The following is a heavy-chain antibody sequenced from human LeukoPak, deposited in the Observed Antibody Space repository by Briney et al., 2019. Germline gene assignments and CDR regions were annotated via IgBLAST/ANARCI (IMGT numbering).Heavy chain of an antibody. CDR1: GGSISSGDYY. V-gene: IGHV4-30-4*01. J-gene: IGHJ6*02. D-gene: IGHD6-19*01. CDR3: ARREQWLSYGMDV. Sequence: SETLSLTCTVSGGSISSGDYYWSWIRQPPGKGLEWIGYIYYSGSTYYNPSLKSRVTISVDTSKNQFSLKLSSVTAADTAVYYCARREQWLSYGMDVWGQGTTVTVSS. CDR2: IYYSGST.